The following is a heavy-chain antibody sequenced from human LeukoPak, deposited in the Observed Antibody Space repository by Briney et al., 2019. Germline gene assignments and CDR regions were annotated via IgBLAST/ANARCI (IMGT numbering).Heavy chain of an antibody. J-gene: IGHJ6*02. CDR3: ARDLNPPRKIAAAGRYYYYYYGMDV. CDR2: ISSSSSYI. V-gene: IGHV3-21*01. D-gene: IGHD6-13*01. Sequence: GGSLRLSCAASGFTFSSCSMNWVRQAPGKGLEWVSSISSSSSYIYYADSVKGRFTISRDNAKNSLYLQMNSLRAEDTAVYYCARDLNPPRKIAAAGRYYYYYYGMDVWGQGTTVTVSS. CDR1: GFTFSSCS.